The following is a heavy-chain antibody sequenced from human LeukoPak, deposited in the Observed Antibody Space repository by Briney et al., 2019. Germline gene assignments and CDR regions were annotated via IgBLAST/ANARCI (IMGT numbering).Heavy chain of an antibody. V-gene: IGHV1-69*01. Sequence: GASVKVSCKASGGTFSSYAISWVRQAPGQGLEWMGGFIPIFGTANYAQKFQGRVTITADESTSTAYMELSSLRSEDTAVYYCARSPSNYYDSSGYYWHRGPFDYWGQGTLVTVSS. CDR2: FIPIFGTA. CDR1: GGTFSSYA. D-gene: IGHD3-22*01. J-gene: IGHJ4*02. CDR3: ARSPSNYYDSSGYYWHRGPFDY.